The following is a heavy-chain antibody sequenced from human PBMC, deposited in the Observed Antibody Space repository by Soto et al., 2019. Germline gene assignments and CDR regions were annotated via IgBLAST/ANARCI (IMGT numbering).Heavy chain of an antibody. CDR1: GGTFSSYA. CDR2: IIPIFGTA. CDR3: ARSAATAEYFQH. V-gene: IGHV1-69*12. Sequence: QVQLVQSGAEVKKPGSSVKVSCKASGGTFSSYAISWVRQAPGQGLEWMGGIIPIFGTANYAQKFQGRVTITAAESTGTAYMELSSLRSEDAAVDYCARSAATAEYFQHWGQGTLVTVSS. J-gene: IGHJ1*01.